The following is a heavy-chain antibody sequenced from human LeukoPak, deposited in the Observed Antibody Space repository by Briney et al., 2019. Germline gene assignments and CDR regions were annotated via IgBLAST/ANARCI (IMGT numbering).Heavy chain of an antibody. Sequence: SETLSLTCTVSGGSISSSSYDWGWIRQPPGKGLEWIGSIYYSGSTYYNPSLKSRVTISVDTSKNQFSLKLSSVTAADTAVYYCARNFREISSGYYYPLDYWGQGTLVTVSS. D-gene: IGHD3-22*01. CDR2: IYYSGST. V-gene: IGHV4-39*01. CDR1: GGSISSSSYD. CDR3: ARNFREISSGYYYPLDY. J-gene: IGHJ4*02.